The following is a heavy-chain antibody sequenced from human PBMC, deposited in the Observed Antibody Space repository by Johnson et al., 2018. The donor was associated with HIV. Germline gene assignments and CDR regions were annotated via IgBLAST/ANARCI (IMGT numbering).Heavy chain of an antibody. D-gene: IGHD5-24*01. V-gene: IGHV3-30*03. CDR1: GFTFPNAW. J-gene: IGHJ3*01. Sequence: VQLVESGGGVVQPGRSLRLSCAASGFTFPNAWMHWVRQAPGKGLEWVAVISYDGSNKYYADSVKGRFTISRDNSKNTLYLQMNSLRAEDTAVYYCARVLGFTIDAFDLWGRGTMVTVSS. CDR3: ARVLGFTIDAFDL. CDR2: ISYDGSNK.